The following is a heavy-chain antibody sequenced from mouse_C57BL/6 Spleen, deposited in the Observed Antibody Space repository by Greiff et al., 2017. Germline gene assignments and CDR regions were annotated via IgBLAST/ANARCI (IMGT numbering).Heavy chain of an antibody. J-gene: IGHJ3*01. CDR2: ISSGSSTI. Sequence: EVMLVESGGGLVKPGGSLKLSCAASGFTFSDYGMHWVRQAPEKGLEWVAYISSGSSTIYYADTVKGRFTITRDNAKNTLFLQMTSLRSEDTAMYYWARPGYGNYVPFAYWGQGTLVTVSA. CDR1: GFTFSDYG. V-gene: IGHV5-17*01. CDR3: ARPGYGNYVPFAY. D-gene: IGHD2-1*01.